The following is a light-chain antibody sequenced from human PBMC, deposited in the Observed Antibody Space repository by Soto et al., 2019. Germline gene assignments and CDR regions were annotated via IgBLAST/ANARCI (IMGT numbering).Light chain of an antibody. J-gene: IGKJ1*01. CDR2: EGS. Sequence: DIQMTQSPSTLSASVGDRITITCRASQSINTWLAWYQQKPGEAPKLLIYEGSTLERGVPSRFSGSESGTELNLTISKQQHDDSAPKYCQQYKTSSRTLGQATKVEVK. V-gene: IGKV1-5*03. CDR3: QQYKTSSRT. CDR1: QSINTW.